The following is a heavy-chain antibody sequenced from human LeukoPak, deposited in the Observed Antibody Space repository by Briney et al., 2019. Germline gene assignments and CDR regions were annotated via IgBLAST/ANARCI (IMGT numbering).Heavy chain of an antibody. CDR2: IYPGDSDT. D-gene: IGHD6-6*01. Sequence: GESLKISCKGSGCIFTTYWIALVRPMPGEGLEWVGVIYPGDSDTRHTPSFQGHVPISAANTIRTAHLQCTSPTASDTVMYYCARAPHRSSSWYYYYYMDVWGKGTTVTVSS. J-gene: IGHJ6*03. V-gene: IGHV5-51*01. CDR3: ARAPHRSSSWYYYYYMDV. CDR1: GCIFTTYW.